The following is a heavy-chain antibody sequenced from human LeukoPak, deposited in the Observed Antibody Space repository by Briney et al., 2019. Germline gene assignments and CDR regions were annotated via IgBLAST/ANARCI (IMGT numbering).Heavy chain of an antibody. CDR1: GGSISSYY. J-gene: IGHJ4*02. V-gene: IGHV4-59*08. CDR2: IYYSGST. Sequence: SETLSLTCTVSGGSISSYYWSWIRQPPGKGLEWIGYIYYSGSTNYNPSLKSRVTISVDTSKNQFSLKLGSVTAADTAVYYCASTDFWSGYYTPAFDYWGQGTLVTVSS. D-gene: IGHD3-3*01. CDR3: ASTDFWSGYYTPAFDY.